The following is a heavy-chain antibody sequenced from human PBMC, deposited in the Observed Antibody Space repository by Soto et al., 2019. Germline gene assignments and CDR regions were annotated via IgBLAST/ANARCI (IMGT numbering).Heavy chain of an antibody. Sequence: QVQLQESGPGLVEPSQTLSLTCNVSVDSISSGGYHWSWIRQHPGKVLEWIVYIYSSGDTYYNPSLKSRVAMSVHTSKKQFSLNLSSATAADTAVYYCARLAYSSRGGQFFDYWGQGVLVTVSS. J-gene: IGHJ4*02. V-gene: IGHV4-31*03. CDR3: ARLAYSSRGGQFFDY. CDR1: VDSISSGGYH. D-gene: IGHD6-13*01. CDR2: IYSSGDT.